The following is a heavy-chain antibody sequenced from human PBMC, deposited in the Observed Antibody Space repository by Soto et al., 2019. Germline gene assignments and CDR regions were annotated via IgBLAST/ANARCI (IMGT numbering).Heavy chain of an antibody. D-gene: IGHD3-9*01. CDR1: GVTFSSYA. CDR2: ISGSGGST. V-gene: IGHV3-23*01. CDR3: AKAGKRYFDWLPYYFDY. J-gene: IGHJ4*02. Sequence: GGSLRLSCSASGVTFSSYAMSWVRQAPGKGLEWVSAISGSGGSTYYADSVKGRFTISRDNSKNTLYLQMNSLRAEDTAVYYCAKAGKRYFDWLPYYFDYWGQGTLVTVSS.